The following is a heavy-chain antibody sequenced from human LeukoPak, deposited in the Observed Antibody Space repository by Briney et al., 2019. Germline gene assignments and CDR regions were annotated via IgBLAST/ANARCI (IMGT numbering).Heavy chain of an antibody. CDR2: IRKKANSYTT. CDR1: GFTFSNYA. CDR3: SRDGSSSNWSAFYI. Sequence: GGSLRLSCAASGFTFSNYAMNWVRQAPGKGLEWVGRIRKKANSYTTEYAASVKGRFTISRDDSKNSLYLQMNSLKTEDTAVYYCSRDGSSSNWSAFYIWGQGTMVTVSS. J-gene: IGHJ3*02. V-gene: IGHV3-72*01. D-gene: IGHD6-13*01.